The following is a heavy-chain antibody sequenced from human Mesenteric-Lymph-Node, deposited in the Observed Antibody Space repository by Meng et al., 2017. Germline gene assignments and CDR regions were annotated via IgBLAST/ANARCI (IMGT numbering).Heavy chain of an antibody. J-gene: IGHJ4*02. CDR3: ARAEQWLGY. CDR1: GFSFSDFY. D-gene: IGHD6-19*01. V-gene: IGHV3-11*01. CDR2: ISSGGGTI. Sequence: QVHLVESGGGLVQPGGSLRLSCAPSGFSFSDFYMSWVRQAPGKGLEWVSYISSGGGTIYYADSVKGRFTISRDNAKNSLYLQMNSLRADDTAVYYCARAEQWLGYWGQGALVTVSS.